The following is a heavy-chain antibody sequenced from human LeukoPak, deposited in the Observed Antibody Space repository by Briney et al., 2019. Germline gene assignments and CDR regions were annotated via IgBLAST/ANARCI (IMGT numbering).Heavy chain of an antibody. D-gene: IGHD4-23*01. CDR3: ARDSLDYGGNHQDY. J-gene: IGHJ4*02. Sequence: GSLRLSCAASGFTFSSYSMNWVRQAPGKGLEWIGSIYHSGSTYYNTSLKSRVTISVGTSKNQFSLKLSSVIAADTAVYYCARDSLDYGGNHQDYWGQGTLVTVSS. CDR1: GFTFSSYS. CDR2: IYHSGST. V-gene: IGHV4-38-2*02.